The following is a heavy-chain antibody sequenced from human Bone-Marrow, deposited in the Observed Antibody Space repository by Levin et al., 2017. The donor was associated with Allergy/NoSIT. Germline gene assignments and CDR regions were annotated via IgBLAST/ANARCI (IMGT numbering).Heavy chain of an antibody. J-gene: IGHJ5*02. Sequence: SETLSLTCTVSGGSISSGGYYWSWIRQHPGKGLEWIGYIYYSGSTYYNPSLKSRVTISVDTSKNQFSLKLSSVTAADTAVYYCARVSKTRPNRGPHKCHNWFDPWGQGTLVTVSS. CDR1: GGSISSGGYY. CDR3: ARVSKTRPNRGPHKCHNWFDP. V-gene: IGHV4-31*03. CDR2: IYYSGST. D-gene: IGHD4-11*01.